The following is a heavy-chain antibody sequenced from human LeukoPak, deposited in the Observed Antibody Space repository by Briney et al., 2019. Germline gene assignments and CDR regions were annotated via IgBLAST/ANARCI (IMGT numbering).Heavy chain of an antibody. CDR1: GDILTDLS. CDR2: FDPDDGET. J-gene: IGHJ6*03. CDR3: ATVRSKARSESYFHYYDYMDV. Sequence: GASVKVSCKVSGDILTDLSMHWVRQAPGKGLEWMGGFDPDDGETIYAQRFQGRVTMTEDTSTDTAYMYLSSLRSEDTAVYYCATVRSKARSESYFHYYDYMDVWGQGTTVTVSS. D-gene: IGHD1-26*01. V-gene: IGHV1-24*01.